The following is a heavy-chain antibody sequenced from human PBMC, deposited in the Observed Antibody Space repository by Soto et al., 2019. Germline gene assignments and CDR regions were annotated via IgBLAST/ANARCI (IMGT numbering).Heavy chain of an antibody. V-gene: IGHV1-18*01. J-gene: IGHJ5*01. Sequence: ASLKFSFKASGYTFTNYGISWLRQAPGPVLERMGWINTYNGNTNHAQKLQGRVTMTPDNSPSTAHMELRSLRSADPAVYYCARRVGSGTYYYTYHWLDSW. D-gene: IGHD3-10*01. CDR3: ARRVGSGTYYYTYHWLDS. CDR2: INTYNGNT. CDR1: GYTFTNYG.